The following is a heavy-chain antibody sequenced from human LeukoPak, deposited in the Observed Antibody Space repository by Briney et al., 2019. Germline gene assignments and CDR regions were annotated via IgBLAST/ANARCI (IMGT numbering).Heavy chain of an antibody. CDR3: ARGISDIVVVPAAIQFDY. CDR2: INPNSGGT. CDR1: GYTFTGYY. J-gene: IGHJ4*02. Sequence: ASVKVSCKASGYTFTGYYMHWVRQAPGQGLEWMGWINPNSGGTNYAQKFQGRVTMTRDTSISTAYMELSRLRSDDTAVYYCARGISDIVVVPAAIQFDYWGQGTLVTVSS. V-gene: IGHV1-2*02. D-gene: IGHD2-2*01.